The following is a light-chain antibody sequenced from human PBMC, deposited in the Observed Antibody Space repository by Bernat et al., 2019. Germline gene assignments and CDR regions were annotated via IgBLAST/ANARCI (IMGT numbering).Light chain of an antibody. V-gene: IGKV1-33*01. CDR3: PQYDNLIT. J-gene: IGKJ5*01. Sequence: DIQMTQSPSSLSASVGDRVTITCQASQDISNYLNWYQQKPGKAPKLLIYDASNLETGVPSRFSGSGSGTDFTFTISSLQPEDIATYYCPQYDNLITFGRGTRLEIK. CDR2: DAS. CDR1: QDISNY.